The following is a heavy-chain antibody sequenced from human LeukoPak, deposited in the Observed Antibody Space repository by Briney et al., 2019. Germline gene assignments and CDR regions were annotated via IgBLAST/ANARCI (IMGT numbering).Heavy chain of an antibody. D-gene: IGHD3-16*02. CDR2: IYYSGST. CDR3: ARDSAYDYVWGSYRL. J-gene: IGHJ4*02. Sequence: SETLSLTCTVSGVSISSYYWSWIRQPPGKGLEWIGYIYYSGSTNYNPSLKSRVTISVDTSKNQFSLKLSSVTAADTAVYYCARDSAYDYVWGSYRLWGQGTLVTASS. V-gene: IGHV4-59*01. CDR1: GVSISSYY.